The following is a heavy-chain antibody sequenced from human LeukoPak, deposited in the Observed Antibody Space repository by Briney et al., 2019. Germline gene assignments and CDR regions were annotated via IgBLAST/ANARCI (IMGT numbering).Heavy chain of an antibody. Sequence: SETLSLTCTVSGGSISSGSYYWSWIRQPAGKGLEWIGRIYTSGSSNYNPSLKSRVTISVDTSKNQFSLKLSSVTAADTAVYYCAREFYSSGWETYYFDYWGEGTLVTVSS. D-gene: IGHD6-19*01. CDR1: GGSISSGSYY. V-gene: IGHV4-61*02. CDR2: IYTSGSS. J-gene: IGHJ4*02. CDR3: AREFYSSGWETYYFDY.